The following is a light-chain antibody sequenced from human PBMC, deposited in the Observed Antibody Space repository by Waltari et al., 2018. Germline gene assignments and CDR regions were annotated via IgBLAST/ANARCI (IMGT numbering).Light chain of an antibody. CDR2: GDH. CDR3: AGWDDSLNGPV. V-gene: IGLV1-44*01. Sequence: QSVLTQPPSASGTPGQRVTISCSGRLSNIDSSLVNWYRQLPGTAPKLLIYGDHQRPSGVPDRFSCSKSGTSASLAISGLQSADEADYYCAGWDDSLNGPVFGGGTKLTVL. CDR1: LSNIDSSL. J-gene: IGLJ3*02.